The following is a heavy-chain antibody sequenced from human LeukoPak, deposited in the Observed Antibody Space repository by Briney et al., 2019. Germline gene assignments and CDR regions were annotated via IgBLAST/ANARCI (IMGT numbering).Heavy chain of an antibody. CDR3: SKARGGGRDRFDY. J-gene: IGHJ4*02. D-gene: IGHD1-14*01. V-gene: IGHV3-43D*03. CDR2: ITWDGGSA. CDR1: GFIFDDYS. Sequence: GGALRLSCAASGFIFDDYSMHWVRQAPGRGVEWVSLITWDGGSAYYAYSVKVRFTFSRDNSKNSLYLQMQSLRAEVSALYYCSKARGGGRDRFDYWGQGTLVTVSS.